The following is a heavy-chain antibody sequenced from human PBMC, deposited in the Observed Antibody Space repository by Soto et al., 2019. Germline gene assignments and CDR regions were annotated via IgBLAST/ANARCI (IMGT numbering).Heavy chain of an antibody. J-gene: IGHJ5*02. CDR3: ARGPITIFGVVKSCNWFDP. V-gene: IGHV4-4*07. CDR2: IYTSGST. D-gene: IGHD3-3*01. CDR1: GGSISSYY. Sequence: SETLSLTCTVSGGSISSYYWSWIRQPAGKGLEWIGRIYTSGSTNYNPSLKSRVTMSVDTSKNQFSLKLSSVTAADTAVYYCARGPITIFGVVKSCNWFDPWGQGTLVTVSS.